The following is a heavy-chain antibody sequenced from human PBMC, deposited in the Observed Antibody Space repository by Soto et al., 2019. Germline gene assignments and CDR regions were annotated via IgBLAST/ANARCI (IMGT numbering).Heavy chain of an antibody. CDR1: GDSVSSTNW. J-gene: IGHJ4*02. CDR3: ATYLTPYTFDY. CDR2: LFPTGTT. Sequence: QVQLQESGPGLVKPSGTLSLTCAVSGDSVSSTNWLSWVRQPPGKGLEWIGELFPTGTTRYNPSLKSRVNLSVDKSKIQFSLNLNSVTAADTAVYYCATYLTPYTFDYWGQGALVTVSS. V-gene: IGHV4-4*02. D-gene: IGHD2-15*01.